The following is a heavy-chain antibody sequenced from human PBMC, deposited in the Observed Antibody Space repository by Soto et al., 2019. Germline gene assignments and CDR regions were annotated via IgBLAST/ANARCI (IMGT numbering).Heavy chain of an antibody. V-gene: IGHV3-48*04. CDR3: ARDMKETVVYYGMDV. Sequence: GGSLRLSCAASGFTFSSCAMGWVRQAPGKGLEWVSYIGSSSGAIFYADSVKGRFTISRDNAKNSLYLQMNSLRADDTAVYYCARDMKETVVYYGMDVWGQGTTVTVSS. CDR2: IGSSSGAI. J-gene: IGHJ6*02. CDR1: GFTFSSCA. D-gene: IGHD2-15*01.